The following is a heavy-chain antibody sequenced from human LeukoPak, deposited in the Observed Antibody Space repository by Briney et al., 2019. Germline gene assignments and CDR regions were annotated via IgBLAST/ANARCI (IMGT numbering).Heavy chain of an antibody. V-gene: IGHV3-73*01. Sequence: GGSLKLSCAASEFTFSGSAMHWVRQASGKGLEWVGRIRSKANSYATAYAASVKGRFTISRDDSKNTAYLQMNSLKTEDTAVYYCTRYHCSSTSCYPFGDYWGQGTLVTVSS. CDR3: TRYHCSSTSCYPFGDY. J-gene: IGHJ4*02. CDR2: IRSKANSYAT. CDR1: EFTFSGSA. D-gene: IGHD2-2*01.